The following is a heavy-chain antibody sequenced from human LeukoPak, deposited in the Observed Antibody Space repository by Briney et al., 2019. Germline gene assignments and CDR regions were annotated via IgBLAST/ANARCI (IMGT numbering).Heavy chain of an antibody. Sequence: PSETLSLTCTVSGGSISRYYWSWIRQPPGKGLEWLGYIYYSGSTNYHPSLKSRVTISVDTSKNQFSLKLSSVTAADTAVYYCARDDSGSYPYWGQGTLATVSS. CDR1: GGSISRYY. V-gene: IGHV4-59*01. D-gene: IGHD1-26*01. J-gene: IGHJ4*02. CDR2: IYYSGST. CDR3: ARDDSGSYPY.